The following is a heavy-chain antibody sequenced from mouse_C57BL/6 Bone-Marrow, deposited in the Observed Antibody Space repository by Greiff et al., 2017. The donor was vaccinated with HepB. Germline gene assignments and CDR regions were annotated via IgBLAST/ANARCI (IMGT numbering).Heavy chain of an antibody. CDR2: IHPSDSDT. J-gene: IGHJ4*01. Sequence: QVQLQQPGAELVKPGASVKVSCKASGYTFTSYWMHWVKQRPGQGLEWIGRIHPSDSDTNYNQKFKGKATLTVDKSSSTAYMQLSSLTSEDSAVYYWAISIFESVYGNTYYYAVDYWGQGTSVTVSS. CDR3: AISIFESVYGNTYYYAVDY. V-gene: IGHV1-74*01. D-gene: IGHD2-1*01. CDR1: GYTFTSYW.